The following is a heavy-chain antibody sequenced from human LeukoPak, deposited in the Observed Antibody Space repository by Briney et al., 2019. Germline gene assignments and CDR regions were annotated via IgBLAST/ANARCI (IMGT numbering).Heavy chain of an antibody. D-gene: IGHD4-11*01. Sequence: PGRSLRLSCATSGFTFSHYGRHWVRQAPGKGLEWVAVIWSDGNNSFYGDPVKGRFTISRDNFQRTVYLQMNSLRAEDTAVYYCAKDAQRGFDYSNSLDKWGQGTLVTVSS. V-gene: IGHV3-33*06. CDR1: GFTFSHYG. CDR3: AKDAQRGFDYSNSLDK. J-gene: IGHJ4*02. CDR2: IWSDGNNS.